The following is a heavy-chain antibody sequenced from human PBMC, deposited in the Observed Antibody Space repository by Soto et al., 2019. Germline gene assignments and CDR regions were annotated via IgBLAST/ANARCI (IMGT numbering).Heavy chain of an antibody. CDR3: AREVQLGGTPVY. CDR1: GYTFTGYY. V-gene: IGHV1-2*02. Sequence: ASVKVSCKASGYTFTGYYMHWVRQAPGQGLEWMGWINPNSGGTNYAQKFQGRVTMTRDTSISTAYMELSRLRSDDTAVYFCAREVQLGGTPVYWGQGTLVTVSS. D-gene: IGHD1-1*01. J-gene: IGHJ4*02. CDR2: INPNSGGT.